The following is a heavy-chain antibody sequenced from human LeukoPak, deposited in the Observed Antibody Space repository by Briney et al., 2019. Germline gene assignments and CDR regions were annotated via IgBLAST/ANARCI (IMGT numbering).Heavy chain of an antibody. CDR1: GGSISSYY. Sequence: SETLSLTCTVSGGSISSYYWSWIRQPPGKGLEWIGYIYYSGSTNYNPSLKSRVTISVDTSKNQFSLKLSSVTAADTAVYYCATVDTDAFDIWGQGTMVTVSS. V-gene: IGHV4-59*08. CDR2: IYYSGST. CDR3: ATVDTDAFDI. D-gene: IGHD5-18*01. J-gene: IGHJ3*02.